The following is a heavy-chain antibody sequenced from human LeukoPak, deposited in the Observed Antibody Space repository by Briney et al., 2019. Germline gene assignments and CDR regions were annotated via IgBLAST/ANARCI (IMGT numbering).Heavy chain of an antibody. Sequence: GESLEISCKGSGYSFTSYWIGWVRQMPGKGLEWMGIIYPGDSDTRYSPSFQGQVTISADKSISTAYLQWSSLKASDTAMYYCARDELHTGTYFPFDYWGQGTLVTVSS. CDR1: GYSFTSYW. J-gene: IGHJ4*02. V-gene: IGHV5-51*01. D-gene: IGHD1-26*01. CDR2: IYPGDSDT. CDR3: ARDELHTGTYFPFDY.